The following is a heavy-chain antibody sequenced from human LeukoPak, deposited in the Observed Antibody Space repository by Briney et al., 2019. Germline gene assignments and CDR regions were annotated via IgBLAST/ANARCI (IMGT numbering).Heavy chain of an antibody. D-gene: IGHD5-18*01. V-gene: IGHV4-59*01. Sequence: AETLSLTCTVSGCSISSYYRSWVRQPPGKGLEWVGYIYYSGSTNYNPSLKSRVTISVDTSKNQASLKLSAVTAADTAVYYCARLDTALSSIQIWGQGTLVTVSS. J-gene: IGHJ4*02. CDR3: ARLDTALSSIQI. CDR2: IYYSGST. CDR1: GCSISSYY.